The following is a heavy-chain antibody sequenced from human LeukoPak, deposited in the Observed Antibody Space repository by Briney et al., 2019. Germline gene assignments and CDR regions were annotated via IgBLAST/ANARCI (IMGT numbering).Heavy chain of an antibody. D-gene: IGHD6-13*01. V-gene: IGHV3-21*01. CDR3: ARSRAAAGTADY. J-gene: IGHJ4*02. CDR2: ISSSSSYI. Sequence: GGSLRLSCAASGFTFSSYSMNWVRQAPGKGLEWVSSISSSSSYIYYADSVKGRFTISRDNAKISLYLQMNSLRAEDTAVYYCARSRAAAGTADYWGQGTLVTVSS. CDR1: GFTFSSYS.